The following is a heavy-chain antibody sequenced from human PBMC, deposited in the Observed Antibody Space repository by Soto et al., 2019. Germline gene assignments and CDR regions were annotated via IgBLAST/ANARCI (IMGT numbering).Heavy chain of an antibody. CDR3: ARDADVLLWFGELLHQALDV. D-gene: IGHD3-10*01. Sequence: GXLXKVSFQAAGYTXSSYYMDSVRQAPGQGLEWMGIINPSGGSTSYAQKFQGRVTMTRDTSTITVYMELRSLRSEDRAVYYCARDADVLLWFGELLHQALDVWGQGTTGTVS. V-gene: IGHV1-46*01. CDR1: GYTXSSYY. CDR2: INPSGGST. J-gene: IGHJ6*02.